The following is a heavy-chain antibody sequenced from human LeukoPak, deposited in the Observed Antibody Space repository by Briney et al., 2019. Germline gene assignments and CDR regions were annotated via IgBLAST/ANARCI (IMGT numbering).Heavy chain of an antibody. V-gene: IGHV3-21*01. J-gene: IGHJ4*02. CDR1: GFTFSSYA. CDR3: AREEFSGGFDY. Sequence: GGSLRLSCAASGFTFSSYAMSWVRQAPGKGLEWVSSVSSSGVSIFHADSVKGRFTISRDNAKNSLFLQMNSLRAEDTAVYYCAREEFSGGFDYWGQGNLVTVSS. CDR2: VSSSGVSI. D-gene: IGHD3-10*01.